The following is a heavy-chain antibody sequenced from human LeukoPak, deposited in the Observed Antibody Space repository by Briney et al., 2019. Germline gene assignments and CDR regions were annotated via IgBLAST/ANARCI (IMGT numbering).Heavy chain of an antibody. CDR3: ARVRDVYNHVFEN. D-gene: IGHD5-24*01. CDR1: TFTVASNY. V-gene: IGHV3-53*01. J-gene: IGHJ4*02. Sequence: GGSLRLSCAVSTFTVASNYMSWVRQTPGKGLVWVSDIYQGGSTYYSDSAKGRFTISRDISKNTLYLQMNNLRVDDTAVYYCARVRDVYNHVFENWGQGTLVTVS. CDR2: IYQGGST.